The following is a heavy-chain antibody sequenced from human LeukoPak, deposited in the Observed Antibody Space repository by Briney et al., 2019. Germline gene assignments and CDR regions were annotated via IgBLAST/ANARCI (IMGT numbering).Heavy chain of an antibody. Sequence: PGGSLRLSCAASGFTVSSNYMSWVRQAPGKGPGWVSVIYSGGSTYYADSVKGRLTISRDNSKNTLYLQMNSLRAEDTAVYYCARAGSSSYYYYYGMDVWGQGTTVTVSS. CDR3: ARAGSSSYYYYYGMDV. CDR1: GFTVSSNY. CDR2: IYSGGST. J-gene: IGHJ6*02. D-gene: IGHD6-13*01. V-gene: IGHV3-66*01.